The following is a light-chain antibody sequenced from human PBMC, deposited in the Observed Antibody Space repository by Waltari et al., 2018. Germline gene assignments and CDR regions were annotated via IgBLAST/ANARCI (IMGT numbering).Light chain of an antibody. V-gene: IGLV6-57*01. CDR3: QSYDDNNHWL. CDR2: DNV. CDR1: SGSLARYP. J-gene: IGLJ3*02. Sequence: NFVLTQPHSVSESPGKTVPISCTRNSGSLARYPVQWYQQRPGSSPSTVIYDNVERPSGVPDRFSGSIDSFSNSASLTISGLKTEDEADYYCQSYDDNNHWLFGGGTKLTVL.